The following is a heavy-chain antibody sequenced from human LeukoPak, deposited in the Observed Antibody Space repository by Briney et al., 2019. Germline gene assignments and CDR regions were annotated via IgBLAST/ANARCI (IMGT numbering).Heavy chain of an antibody. CDR1: GGSISSYY. CDR3: ARGGYYYYYYGMDV. V-gene: IGHV4-59*01. CDR2: IYYSGST. Sequence: PSETLSLTCTVSGGSISSYYWSWIRQPPGKGLEWIGYIYYSGSTNYNPSLKSRVTISVDTSKNQFSLKLSPVTAADTAVYYCARGGYYYYYYGMDVWGQGTTVTVSS. J-gene: IGHJ6*02.